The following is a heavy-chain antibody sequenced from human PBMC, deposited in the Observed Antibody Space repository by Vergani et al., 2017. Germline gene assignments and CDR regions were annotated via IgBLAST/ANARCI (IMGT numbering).Heavy chain of an antibody. Sequence: EVQLVESGGGLVKPGGSLRLSCAASGFTFSSYNMNWVRQAPGQGLEWVSSITSSSSYIYYADSVKGRFTISRDNAKNSLYLQMNSLRAEDTAVYYCARDNTHCSGGSCYSYYYYYYYMDVWGKGTTVTVSS. J-gene: IGHJ6*03. D-gene: IGHD2-15*01. CDR3: ARDNTHCSGGSCYSYYYYYYYMDV. V-gene: IGHV3-21*01. CDR1: GFTFSSYN. CDR2: ITSSSSYI.